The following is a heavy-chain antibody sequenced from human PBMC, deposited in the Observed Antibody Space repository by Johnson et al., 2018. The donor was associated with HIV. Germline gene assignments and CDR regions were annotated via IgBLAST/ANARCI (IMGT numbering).Heavy chain of an antibody. Sequence: VQLVESGGGLVQPGGSLRLSCAASGFTLSSYAMHWVRQAPGKGLEWVANIKQDGSEEYNVDSVKGRFIISRDNAKNTLYLQMNSLRDEDTAVYYCARGEDYGGNFGALDIWGQGTMVTVSS. CDR1: GFTLSSYA. J-gene: IGHJ3*02. D-gene: IGHD4-23*01. CDR2: IKQDGSEE. V-gene: IGHV3-7*01. CDR3: ARGEDYGGNFGALDI.